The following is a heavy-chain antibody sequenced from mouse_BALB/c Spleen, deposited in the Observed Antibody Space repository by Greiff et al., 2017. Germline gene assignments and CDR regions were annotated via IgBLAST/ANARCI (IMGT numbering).Heavy chain of an antibody. V-gene: IGHV1-80*01. CDR1: GYAFSSYW. J-gene: IGHJ4*01. CDR2: IYPGDGDT. D-gene: IGHD1-1*01. CDR3: ARDYYGSSYEYYAMDY. Sequence: QVQLKESGAELVRPGSSVKISCKASGYAFSSYWMNWVKQRPGQGLEWIGQIYPGDGDTNYNGKFKGKATLTADKSSSTAYMQLSSLTSEDSAVYFCARDYYGSSYEYYAMDYWGQGTSVTVSS.